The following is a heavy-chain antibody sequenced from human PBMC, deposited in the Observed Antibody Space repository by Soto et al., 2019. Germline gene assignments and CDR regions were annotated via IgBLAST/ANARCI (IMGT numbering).Heavy chain of an antibody. V-gene: IGHV3-23*01. Sequence: EVQLLESGGGLVQPGGSLRLSCAASGFTFSSYAMSWVRQAPGKGLEWGSAISGSGGSTYYEDSVEGRFTISRDNSKNTVYLQMNSVIGEDTAVYYFSKWGDTIFGVVIPDYYYYYMDVWGKGDTVTVFS. D-gene: IGHD3-3*01. J-gene: IGHJ6*03. CDR1: GFTFSSYA. CDR2: ISGSGGST. CDR3: SKWGDTIFGVVIPDYYYYYMDV.